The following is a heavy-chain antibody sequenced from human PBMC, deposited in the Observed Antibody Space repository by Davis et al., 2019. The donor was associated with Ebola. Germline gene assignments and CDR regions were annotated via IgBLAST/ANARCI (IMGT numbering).Heavy chain of an antibody. CDR3: AREDGADYGGFDP. J-gene: IGHJ5*02. CDR2: ISSSSSYI. V-gene: IGHV3-21*04. Sequence: GESLKISCAASGFTFSSYSMNWVRQAPGKGLEWVSSISSSSSYIYYADSVKGRFTISRDNSKNTLYLQMNSLRAEDTAVYYCAREDGADYGGFDPWGQGTLVTVSS. CDR1: GFTFSSYS. D-gene: IGHD4-17*01.